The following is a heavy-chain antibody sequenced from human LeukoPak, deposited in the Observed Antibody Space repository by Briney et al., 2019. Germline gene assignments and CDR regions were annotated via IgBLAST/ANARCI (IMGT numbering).Heavy chain of an antibody. D-gene: IGHD3-22*01. V-gene: IGHV4-61*02. CDR1: GGSISSGSYY. J-gene: IGHJ4*02. CDR2: IYTSGST. CDR3: ARINYYDSSGYYPFDY. Sequence: SQTLSLTCTDSGGSISSGSYYWSWIRQPAGKGLEWIGRIYTSGSTNYNPSLKSRVTISVDTSKNQFSLKLSSVTAADTAVYYCARINYYDSSGYYPFDYWGQGTLVTVSS.